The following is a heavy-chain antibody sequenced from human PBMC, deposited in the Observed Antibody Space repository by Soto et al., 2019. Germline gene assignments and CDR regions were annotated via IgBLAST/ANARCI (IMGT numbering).Heavy chain of an antibody. J-gene: IGHJ4*02. CDR1: GFTFTTYY. Sequence: LRFSCAASGFTFTTYYMTWVRQAPGKGLEWVASIKNDGSEQYYVDSVKGRFTISRDNAKNSLYLQMNSLRAGDTALYYCSRENWFQDYWGQGTLVTVSS. CDR2: IKNDGSEQ. V-gene: IGHV3-7*03. CDR3: SRENWFQDY. D-gene: IGHD3-10*01.